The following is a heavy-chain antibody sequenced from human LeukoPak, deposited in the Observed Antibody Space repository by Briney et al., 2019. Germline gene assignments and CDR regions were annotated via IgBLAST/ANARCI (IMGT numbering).Heavy chain of an antibody. J-gene: IGHJ6*03. Sequence: SETLSLTCTVSGGSINSGSHYWSWIRQPAGKGLEWIGRIYSSGSTNYNPSLKSRVTMSVDASKNQFSLKLSSVTAADTAVYYCVTSYYYYYFYMDVWGRGTTVTVSS. V-gene: IGHV4-61*02. CDR3: VTSYYYYYFYMDV. CDR2: IYSSGST. CDR1: GGSINSGSHY.